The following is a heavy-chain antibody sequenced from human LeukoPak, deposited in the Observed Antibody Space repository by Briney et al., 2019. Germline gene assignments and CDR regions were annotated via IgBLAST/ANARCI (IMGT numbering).Heavy chain of an antibody. J-gene: IGHJ6*03. CDR1: GGSISSSSYY. CDR3: ARSELGTGSTYYYYYYMDV. Sequence: SETLSLTCTVSGGSISSSSYYWGWIRQPPGKGLEWIGSIYYSGSTYYNPSLKSRVTISVDTSKNQFSLKLSSVTAADTAVYYCARSELGTGSTYYYYYYMDVWGKGTTVTVSS. D-gene: IGHD3-10*01. V-gene: IGHV4-39*07. CDR2: IYYSGST.